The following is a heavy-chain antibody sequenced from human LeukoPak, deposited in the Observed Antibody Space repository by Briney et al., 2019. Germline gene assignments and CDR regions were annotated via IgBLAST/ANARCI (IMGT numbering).Heavy chain of an antibody. V-gene: IGHV3-23*01. CDR2: ISGSGGST. CDR3: ARVTMIVVVISAFDI. Sequence: PGGSLRLSCAASGFTFSSYAMSWVRQAPGKGLEWVSAISGSGGSTYYADSVKGRFTISRDNSKNTLYLRMNSLRAEDTAVYYCARVTMIVVVISAFDIWGQGTMVTVSS. D-gene: IGHD3-22*01. CDR1: GFTFSSYA. J-gene: IGHJ3*02.